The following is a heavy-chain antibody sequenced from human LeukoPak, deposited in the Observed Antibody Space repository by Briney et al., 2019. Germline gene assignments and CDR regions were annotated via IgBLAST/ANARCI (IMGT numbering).Heavy chain of an antibody. CDR3: AKDLTYTSQGGSDS. CDR2: IRYDGNSE. J-gene: IGHJ4*02. D-gene: IGHD3-16*01. Sequence: PGGSLRLSCAASGFTFDDYAMHWVRQAPGKGLQWVTFIRYDGNSESYADSVKGRFIISRDNSKNTLYLQMNSLRAEDTALYFCAKDLTYTSQGGSDSWGQGTLVIVSS. V-gene: IGHV3-30*02. CDR1: GFTFDDYA.